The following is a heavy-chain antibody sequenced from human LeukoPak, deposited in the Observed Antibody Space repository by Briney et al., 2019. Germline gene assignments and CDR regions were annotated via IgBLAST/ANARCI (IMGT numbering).Heavy chain of an antibody. CDR3: ARLLPLQGGDV. CDR2: INHSGGT. J-gene: IGHJ6*02. D-gene: IGHD2-15*01. CDR1: GASFTGYY. Sequence: SETLSLTCAVYGASFTGYYWSWFRQPPGKGLEWIGEINHSGGTNYNPSLKSRVTISLDTSNNQFSLKLNSVAAADTAVYYCARLLPLQGGDVWGQGTTVTVSS. V-gene: IGHV4-34*01.